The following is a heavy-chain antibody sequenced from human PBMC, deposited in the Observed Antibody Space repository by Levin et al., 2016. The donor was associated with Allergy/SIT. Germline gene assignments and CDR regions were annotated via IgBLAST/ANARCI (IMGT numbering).Heavy chain of an antibody. CDR3: ARDSGRATPYFDY. CDR1: GFTFSSYW. V-gene: IGHV3-7*03. Sequence: GGSLRLSCAASGFTFSSYWMSWVRQAPGKGLEWVANIKQDGSEKYYVDSVKGRFTISRDNAKNSLYLQMNSLRAEDTAVYYCARDSGRATPYFDYWGQGTLVTVSS. J-gene: IGHJ4*02. CDR2: IKQDGSEK. D-gene: IGHD1-26*01.